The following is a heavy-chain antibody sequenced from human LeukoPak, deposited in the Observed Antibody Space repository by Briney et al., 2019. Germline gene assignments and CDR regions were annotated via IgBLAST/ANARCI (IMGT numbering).Heavy chain of an antibody. D-gene: IGHD2-15*01. V-gene: IGHV4-59*08. CDR3: ARHPFATPFDY. J-gene: IGHJ4*02. Sequence: PSETLSLTGTVSGGSTSDNYWSWIRQPPGKGLEWIGYAYYSGHTNYNSSLKSRVTMSLDTSKSQFSLRLSSVTAADTAVYFCARHPFATPFDYWGPGTLVTVSS. CDR2: AYYSGHT. CDR1: GGSTSDNY.